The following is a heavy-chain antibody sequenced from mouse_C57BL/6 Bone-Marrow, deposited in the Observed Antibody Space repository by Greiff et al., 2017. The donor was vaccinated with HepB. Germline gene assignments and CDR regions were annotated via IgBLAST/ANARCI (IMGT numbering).Heavy chain of an antibody. V-gene: IGHV2-2*01. J-gene: IGHJ3*01. CDR3: ARSCYYYGSSPFAY. D-gene: IGHD1-1*01. CDR2: IWSGGST. Sequence: VQLQQSGPGLVQPSQSLSITCTVSGFSLTSYGVHWVRQSPGKGLEWLGVIWSGGSTDYNAAFISRLSISKDNSTSQVFFKMNSLQADDTAIYYCARSCYYYGSSPFAYWGQGTLVTVSA. CDR1: GFSLTSYG.